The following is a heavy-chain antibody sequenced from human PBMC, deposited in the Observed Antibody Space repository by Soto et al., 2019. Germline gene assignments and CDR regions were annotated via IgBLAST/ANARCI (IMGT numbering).Heavy chain of an antibody. CDR3: VRGRSDSLLDV. Sequence: GGSLRLSCAGSGFTLNSYSMNWVRQAPGKGLEWVSYISSSRTTIHYADVVKGRFTISRDDAKNSLYLQMNSLRDDDTAVYYCVRGRSDSLLDVWGQGTTVTVSS. CDR1: GFTLNSYS. V-gene: IGHV3-48*02. J-gene: IGHJ6*02. D-gene: IGHD2-15*01. CDR2: ISSSRTTI.